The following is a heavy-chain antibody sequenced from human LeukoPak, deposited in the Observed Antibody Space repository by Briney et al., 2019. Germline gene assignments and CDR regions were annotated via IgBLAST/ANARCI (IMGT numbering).Heavy chain of an antibody. Sequence: SGPTLVNPTQTLTLTCTFSGFSLRTSGVAVVWIRQPPGKALEWLALIYWNDDKRYSPSLKNRLTITKDTSKNQVVLTMTNMDPVDTATYFCAHRPVAAAGRYNWFDPWGQGTLVTVSS. J-gene: IGHJ5*02. CDR2: IYWNDDK. CDR1: GFSLRTSGVA. CDR3: AHRPVAAAGRYNWFDP. D-gene: IGHD6-13*01. V-gene: IGHV2-5*01.